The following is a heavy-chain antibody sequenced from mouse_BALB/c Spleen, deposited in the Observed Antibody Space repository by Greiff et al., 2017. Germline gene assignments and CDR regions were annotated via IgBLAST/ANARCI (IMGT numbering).Heavy chain of an antibody. J-gene: IGHJ4*01. CDR2: IDPANGNT. Sequence: EVQLQQSGAELVKPGASVKLSCTASGFNITDTYMHWVKQRPEQGLVWIGRIDPANGNTKYDPKFQGKATITADTSSNTAYLQLSSLTSEDTAVYYCARFSSTTALYYAMDYWGQGTSVTVSS. CDR3: ARFSSTTALYYAMDY. V-gene: IGHV14-3*02. D-gene: IGHD1-2*01. CDR1: GFNITDTY.